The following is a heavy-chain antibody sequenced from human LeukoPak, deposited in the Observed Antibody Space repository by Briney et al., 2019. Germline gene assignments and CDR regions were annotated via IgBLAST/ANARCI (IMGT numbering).Heavy chain of an antibody. J-gene: IGHJ4*02. CDR2: IHHSGST. V-gene: IGHV4-34*01. Sequence: PSETLSLTCAVYVDSFSDHYWTWIRQPPGKGLEWIGEIHHSGSTNYRLSLKSRVSISVDRSKNQFSLKLTSVTAADTAVYYCARGYGSGFAYWGQGTLVTVSS. D-gene: IGHD3-10*01. CDR1: VDSFSDHY. CDR3: ARGYGSGFAY.